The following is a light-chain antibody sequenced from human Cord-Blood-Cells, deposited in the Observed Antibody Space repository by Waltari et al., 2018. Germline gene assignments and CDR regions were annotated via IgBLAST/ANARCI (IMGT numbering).Light chain of an antibody. J-gene: IGKJ2*01. CDR1: QSISSW. CDR2: KAS. Sequence: DIPMTQSPSTLSASVGDRVTITCRASQSISSWLAWYQQKPWKAPKLLIYKASSLESGVPSRFSGSGSGTEFTLTISSLQPDDFATYYCQQYNSYSYTFGQGTKLEIK. V-gene: IGKV1-5*03. CDR3: QQYNSYSYT.